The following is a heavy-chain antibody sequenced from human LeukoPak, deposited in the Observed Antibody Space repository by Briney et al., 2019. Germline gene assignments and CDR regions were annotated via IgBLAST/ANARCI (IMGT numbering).Heavy chain of an antibody. Sequence: GASVKVSCKASGYTFTGYYMHWVRQAPGQGLEWMGWINPNSGGTDYAQKFQGRVTMTRDTSISTAYMEVSRLRSDDTAVYYCAKGDRGYYRPFDYWGQGTLVTVSS. CDR3: AKGDRGYYRPFDY. CDR2: INPNSGGT. D-gene: IGHD3-22*01. J-gene: IGHJ4*02. V-gene: IGHV1-2*02. CDR1: GYTFTGYY.